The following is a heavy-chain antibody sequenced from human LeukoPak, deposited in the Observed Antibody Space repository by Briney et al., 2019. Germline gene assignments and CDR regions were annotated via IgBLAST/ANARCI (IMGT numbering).Heavy chain of an antibody. J-gene: IGHJ4*02. D-gene: IGHD6-19*01. V-gene: IGHV3-23*01. CDR2: ISGSGGST. CDR1: GFTFSSYA. Sequence: GGSLRLSCAASGFTFSSYAMSWVRQAPGKGLEWVSAISGSGGSTYYADSVKGRFTISRDNSKNTLYLQMNSLRAEDTAVYYCARLSAVAGNWASDYWGQGTLVTVSS. CDR3: ARLSAVAGNWASDY.